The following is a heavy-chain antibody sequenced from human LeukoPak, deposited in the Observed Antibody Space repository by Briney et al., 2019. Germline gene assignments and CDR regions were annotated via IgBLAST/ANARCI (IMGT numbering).Heavy chain of an antibody. Sequence: SGGSLRLSCAASGFTFSSYSMNWVRQAPGKGLEWVSSISSSSSYIYYADSVKGRYTISRDNAKNSLYLQMNSLRAEDTAVYYCAAFYDFWSGYYDYWGQGTLVTVSS. J-gene: IGHJ4*02. CDR2: ISSSSSYI. D-gene: IGHD3-3*01. CDR3: AAFYDFWSGYYDY. V-gene: IGHV3-21*01. CDR1: GFTFSSYS.